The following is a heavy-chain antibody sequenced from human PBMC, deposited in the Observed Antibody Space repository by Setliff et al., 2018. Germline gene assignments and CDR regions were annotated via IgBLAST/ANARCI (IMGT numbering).Heavy chain of an antibody. V-gene: IGHV1-69*13. D-gene: IGHD3-16*02. CDR2: IIPVFRTA. J-gene: IGHJ3*01. CDR3: ARDPLYRENLNRVFDF. CDR1: GGTFRSDG. Sequence: SVKVSCKASGGTFRSDGFNWVRQAPGQGLEWMGRIIPVFRTAKYAPKFQGRVTITADESTTTAYMELRSLRSDDTAVYYCARDPLYRENLNRVFDFWGQGTMVTVSS.